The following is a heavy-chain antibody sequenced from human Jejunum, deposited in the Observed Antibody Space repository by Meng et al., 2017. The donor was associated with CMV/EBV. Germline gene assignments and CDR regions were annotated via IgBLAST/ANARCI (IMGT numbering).Heavy chain of an antibody. CDR1: GDSLRSNY. V-gene: IGHV4-59*01. CDR2: AYYSGSA. CDR3: ARGLGHASNNSHDY. D-gene: IGHD1-1*01. J-gene: IGHJ4*02. Sequence: SGDSLRSNYWSWIRQPPGKGLEWIGYAYYSGSATYNPSLRSRVTISVDMSKNHFSLNLRSVTAADTAMYFCARGLGHASNNSHDYWGQGTLVTVSS.